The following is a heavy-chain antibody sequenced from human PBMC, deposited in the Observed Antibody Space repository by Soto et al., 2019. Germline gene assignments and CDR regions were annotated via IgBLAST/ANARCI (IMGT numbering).Heavy chain of an antibody. V-gene: IGHV4-59*01. J-gene: IGHJ4*02. CDR2: IYYSGST. D-gene: IGHD3-3*01. CDR3: ASAQSYYDFWSGYYYYFDY. Sequence: ETLSLTCTVSGGSISSYYWSWIRQPPGKGLEWIGYIYYSGSTNYNPSLKSRVTISVDTSKNQFSLKLSSVTAADTAVYYCASAQSYYDFWSGYYYYFDYWGQGTLVTVSS. CDR1: GGSISSYY.